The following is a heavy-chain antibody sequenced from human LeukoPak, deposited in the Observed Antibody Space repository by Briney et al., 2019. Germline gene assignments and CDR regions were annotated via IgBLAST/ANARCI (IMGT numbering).Heavy chain of an antibody. CDR1: GGSISSGGYY. V-gene: IGHV4-31*03. D-gene: IGHD3-22*01. CDR3: ARDCDSANGPTYYYDSSGYYSSAFDI. CDR2: IYYSGST. J-gene: IGHJ3*02. Sequence: SQTLSLTCTVSGGSISSGGYYWSWIRQHPGKGLEWIGYIYYSGSTYYNPSLKSRVTISVDTSKNQFSLKLSSVTAADTAVYYCARDCDSANGPTYYYDSSGYYSSAFDIWGQGTMVTVSS.